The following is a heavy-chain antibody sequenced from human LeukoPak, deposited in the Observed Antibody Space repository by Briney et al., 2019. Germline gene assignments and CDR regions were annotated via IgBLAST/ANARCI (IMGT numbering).Heavy chain of an antibody. CDR2: INHSGST. V-gene: IGHV4-34*01. D-gene: IGHD6-19*01. CDR3: ARVRNHNSSGYDY. Sequence: SETLSLTCAVYGGSFSGYYWSWIRQPPGKGLEWIGEINHSGSTNYNPSLKSRVTISVDSSKNEFSLKLRSVTAAATAVYYCARVRNHNSSGYDYWGQGTLVTVSS. J-gene: IGHJ4*02. CDR1: GGSFSGYY.